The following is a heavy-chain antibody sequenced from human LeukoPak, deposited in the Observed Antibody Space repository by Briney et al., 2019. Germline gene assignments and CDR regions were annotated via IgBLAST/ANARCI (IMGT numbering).Heavy chain of an antibody. J-gene: IGHJ6*03. D-gene: IGHD6-6*01. Sequence: SETLSLTCAVYGGSFSGYYWSWIRQPPGKGLEWIGEINHSGSTNYNPSLKSRVTISVDTSKNQFFLKLSSVTAADTAVYYCARGIAARPPYYYYYMDVWGKGTTVTVSS. V-gene: IGHV4-34*01. CDR3: ARGIAARPPYYYYYMDV. CDR1: GGSFSGYY. CDR2: INHSGST.